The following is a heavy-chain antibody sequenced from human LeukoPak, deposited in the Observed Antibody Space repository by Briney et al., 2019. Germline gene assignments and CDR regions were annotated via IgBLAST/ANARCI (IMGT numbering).Heavy chain of an antibody. V-gene: IGHV3-30-3*01. CDR3: ARAQNYYNSPFSY. Sequence: GGSLTLSCAASGFTFSYYAMHWVRQAPGKGLEWVAIISYDGSNKYHADSVKGRFTISRDNSQNTLYLQMSSLRAEDTAVYYCARAQNYYNSPFSYWGQGTLVTVSS. CDR2: ISYDGSNK. CDR1: GFTFSYYA. D-gene: IGHD3-10*01. J-gene: IGHJ4*02.